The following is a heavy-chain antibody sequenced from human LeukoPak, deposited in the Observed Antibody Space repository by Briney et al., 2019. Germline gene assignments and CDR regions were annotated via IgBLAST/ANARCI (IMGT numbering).Heavy chain of an antibody. CDR3: AKGGQWLADAFDI. CDR2: ISGGGDYT. D-gene: IGHD6-19*01. CDR1: GFTMSGIH. V-gene: IGHV3-23*01. Sequence: GGSPRLSCKASGFTMSGIHMNWVRQAPGKGLEWVSTISGGGDYTYYADSVKGRFTISRDNSKNTLYLQMNSLRAEDTAVYYCAKGGQWLADAFDIWGQGTMVTVSS. J-gene: IGHJ3*02.